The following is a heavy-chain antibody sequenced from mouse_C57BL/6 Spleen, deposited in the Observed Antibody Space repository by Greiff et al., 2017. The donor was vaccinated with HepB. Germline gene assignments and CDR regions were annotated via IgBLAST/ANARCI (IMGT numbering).Heavy chain of an antibody. V-gene: IGHV7-3*01. D-gene: IGHD2-3*01. Sequence: EVKVVESGGGLVQPGGSLSLSCAASGFTFTDYYMSWVRQPPGKALEWLGSIRNKANGYTTEYSASVKGGFTNSRDNSQSILYLQMSALRAEDSATYYCAGYQGYYPYYAMGCWGQGTSVTVAS. CDR3: AGYQGYYPYYAMGC. J-gene: IGHJ4*01. CDR2: IRNKANGYTT. CDR1: GFTFTDYY.